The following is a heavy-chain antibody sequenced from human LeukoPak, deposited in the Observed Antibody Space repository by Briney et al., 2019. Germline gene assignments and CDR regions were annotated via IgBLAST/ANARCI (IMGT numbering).Heavy chain of an antibody. V-gene: IGHV1-69*13. J-gene: IGHJ4*02. D-gene: IGHD3-9*01. CDR1: GYTFTSYG. CDR2: IIPIFGTA. Sequence: SVKVSCKASGYTFTSYGISWVRQAPGQGLEWMGGIIPIFGTANYAQKFQGRVTITADESTSTAYMELSSLRSEDTAVYYCASAYDILTGFYDNFDYWGQGTLVTVSS. CDR3: ASAYDILTGFYDNFDY.